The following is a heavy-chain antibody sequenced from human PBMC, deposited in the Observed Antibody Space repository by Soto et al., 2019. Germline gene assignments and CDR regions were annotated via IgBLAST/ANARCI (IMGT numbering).Heavy chain of an antibody. CDR2: IHYSGSS. J-gene: IGHJ3*02. CDR3: ARVNQLAPKRNAFDI. V-gene: IGHV4-59*01. CDR1: DGSINSYV. Sequence: SETLSLTCTVSDGSINSYVWSWIRQRPGKGLEWIGDIHYSGSSNYNPSLKIRVTMSVDSANNQFSLELSSLTAADTAVYYCARVNQLAPKRNAFDIWGQGTKVPVSS. D-gene: IGHD1-1*01.